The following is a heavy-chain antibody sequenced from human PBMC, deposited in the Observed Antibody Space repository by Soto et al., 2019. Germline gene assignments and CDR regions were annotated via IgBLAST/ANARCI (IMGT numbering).Heavy chain of an antibody. CDR1: GFTFSSYG. J-gene: IGHJ6*02. D-gene: IGHD3-22*01. Sequence: GGSLRLSCAASGFTFSSYGMHWVRQAPGKGLEWVAVISYDGSNKYYADSVKGRFTISRDNSKNTLYLQMNSLRAEDTAVYYCAKLESDYYDSSGYYRPDYYYGMDVWGQGTTVTVSS. CDR3: AKLESDYYDSSGYYRPDYYYGMDV. V-gene: IGHV3-30*18. CDR2: ISYDGSNK.